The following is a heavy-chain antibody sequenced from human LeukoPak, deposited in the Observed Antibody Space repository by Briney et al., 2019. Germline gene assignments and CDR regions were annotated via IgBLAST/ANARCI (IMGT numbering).Heavy chain of an antibody. V-gene: IGHV3-30*04. J-gene: IGHJ4*02. D-gene: IGHD6-19*01. CDR3: ARDPRSTGWSGTGY. CDR1: GFTFSSYA. Sequence: GGSLRLSCAASGFTFSSYAMHWVRQAPGKGLEWVAVISYDGSNKYYADSVKGRFTISRDNSKNTLYLQMNSLRAEDTAVYYCARDPRSTGWSGTGYWGQGTLVTVSS. CDR2: ISYDGSNK.